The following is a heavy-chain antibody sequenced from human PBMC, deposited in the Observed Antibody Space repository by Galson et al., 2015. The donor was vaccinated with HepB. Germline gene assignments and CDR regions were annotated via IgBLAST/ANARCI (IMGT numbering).Heavy chain of an antibody. CDR1: GGSISSYY. CDR2: IYYSGST. V-gene: IGHV4-59*08. CDR3: ARHSPIDAFDI. Sequence: SETLSLTCTVSGGSISSYYWSWIRQPPGKGLEWIGYIYYSGSTNYNPSLKSRVTISVDTSKNQFSLKLSSVTAADTAVYYCARHSPIDAFDIWGQGTMVTVSS. J-gene: IGHJ3*02.